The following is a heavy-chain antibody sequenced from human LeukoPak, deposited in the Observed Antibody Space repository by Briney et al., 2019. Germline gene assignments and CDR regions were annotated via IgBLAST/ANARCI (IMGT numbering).Heavy chain of an antibody. Sequence: PGGSLRLSCAASGFTVSSNYMSWVRQPPGKGLEWIGEINHSGSTNYNPSLKSRVTISVDTSKNQFSLKLSSVTAADTAVYYCARGQVVAVGYWGQGTLVTVSS. CDR2: INHSGST. CDR3: ARGQVVAVGY. D-gene: IGHD2-15*01. V-gene: IGHV4-34*01. J-gene: IGHJ4*02. CDR1: GFTVSSNY.